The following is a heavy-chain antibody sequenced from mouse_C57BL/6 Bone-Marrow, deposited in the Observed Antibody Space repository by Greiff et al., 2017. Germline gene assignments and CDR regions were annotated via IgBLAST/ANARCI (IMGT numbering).Heavy chain of an antibody. V-gene: IGHV1-64*01. CDR3: ARLGGRGYFDV. CDR2: IHPNSGST. Sequence: VQLQQPGAELVKPGASVKLSCKASGYTFTSYWMHWVKQRPGQGLEWIGMIHPNSGSTNYNEKLKSKATLTVDKSSSTAYMQLSSLTSEDSAVYYCARLGGRGYFDVWGTGTTVTVSS. J-gene: IGHJ1*03. D-gene: IGHD1-1*01. CDR1: GYTFTSYW.